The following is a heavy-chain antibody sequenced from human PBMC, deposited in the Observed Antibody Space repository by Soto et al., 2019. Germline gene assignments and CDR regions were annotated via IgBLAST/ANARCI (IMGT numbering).Heavy chain of an antibody. Sequence: PGGSLRLSCAASGFTCSSYSMNWVRQATGKGLEWVSSISSSSSYIYYADSVKGRFTISRDNAKNSLYLQMNSLRAEDTALYYCARGEDIVVVVAATGRRVLYNWFDPWGQGTLVTVSS. CDR1: GFTCSSYS. CDR3: ARGEDIVVVVAATGRRVLYNWFDP. CDR2: ISSSSSYI. J-gene: IGHJ5*02. D-gene: IGHD2-15*01. V-gene: IGHV3-21*01.